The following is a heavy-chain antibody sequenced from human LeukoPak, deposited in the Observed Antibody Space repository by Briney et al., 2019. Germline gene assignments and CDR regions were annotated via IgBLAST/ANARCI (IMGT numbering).Heavy chain of an antibody. CDR3: VTYYDFSEAFDI. Sequence: SETLSLTCTVSGGSISSYYWSWIRQHPGKGLEWIGYIYYSGSTYYNPSLKSRVTISVDTSKNQFSLKLSSVTAADTAVYYCVTYYDFSEAFDIWGQGTMVTVSS. J-gene: IGHJ3*02. CDR1: GGSISSYY. CDR2: IYYSGST. V-gene: IGHV4-59*06. D-gene: IGHD3-3*01.